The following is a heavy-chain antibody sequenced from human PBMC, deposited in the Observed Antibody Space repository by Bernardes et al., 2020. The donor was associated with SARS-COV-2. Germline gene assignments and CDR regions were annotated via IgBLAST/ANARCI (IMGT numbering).Heavy chain of an antibody. CDR3: AGGPWGSYYFDY. CDR2: LNHSGST. D-gene: IGHD3-16*01. J-gene: IGHJ4*02. Sequence: SETLSLTCAFYGGSFSGYYWSWIRQPPGTWPEWIGELNHSGSTNSNPSLKRRVPISVDTAKNQFSLKLSSVTAADTAFYYFAGGPWGSYYFDYWGQGALVTSS. CDR1: GGSFSGYY. V-gene: IGHV4-34*01.